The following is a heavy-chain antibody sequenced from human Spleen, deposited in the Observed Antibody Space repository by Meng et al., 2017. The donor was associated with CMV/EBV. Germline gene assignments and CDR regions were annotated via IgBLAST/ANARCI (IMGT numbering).Heavy chain of an antibody. V-gene: IGHV3-74*02. CDR1: GFTLRSYW. CDR2: IHVDGRGI. CDR3: ARGLEENLGWEMGY. J-gene: IGHJ4*02. Sequence: VRLVGSGGGLVKPGGSLRLSCTVSGFTLRSYWMPWVRQAPGKGLEWVSRIHVDGRGISYADSVKGRFTISKDDARNSLHLQMNSLRVEDTAVYYCARGLEENLGWEMGYWGQGTLVTVSS. D-gene: IGHD1-26*01.